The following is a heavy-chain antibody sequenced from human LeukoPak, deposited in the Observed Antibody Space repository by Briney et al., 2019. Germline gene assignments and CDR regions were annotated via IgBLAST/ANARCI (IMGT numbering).Heavy chain of an antibody. CDR1: GGSFSGYY. CDR2: INHSGST. Sequence: PSETLSLTCAVYGGSFSGYYWSWIRQPPGKGLEWIGEINHSGSTNYNPSLKSRVTISVDTSKNQFSLKLSSVTAADTAVYYCARGSPYYYDSSGYYFGWHYWGQGTLVTVSS. V-gene: IGHV4-34*01. CDR3: ARGSPYYYDSSGYYFGWHY. J-gene: IGHJ4*02. D-gene: IGHD3-22*01.